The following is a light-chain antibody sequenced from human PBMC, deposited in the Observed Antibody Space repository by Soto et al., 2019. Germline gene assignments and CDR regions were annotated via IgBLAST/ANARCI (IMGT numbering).Light chain of an antibody. J-gene: IGLJ2*01. Sequence: QSALTQPASVSGSPGQSITISCTGTSIDVGDFQYVSWYQQHPGKAPKLMIYEVSNRPSEVSNRFSGSKSGITASLTISGIQTADEADYYCSSYTATNTVLFGGGTKLTVL. CDR1: SIDVGDFQY. CDR2: EVS. CDR3: SSYTATNTVL. V-gene: IGLV2-14*01.